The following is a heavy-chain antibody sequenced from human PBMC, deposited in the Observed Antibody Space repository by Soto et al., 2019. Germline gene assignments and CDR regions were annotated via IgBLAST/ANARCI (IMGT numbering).Heavy chain of an antibody. Sequence: GASVKVSCEASGGTVSSYAISWVRQAPGQGLEWMGGIIPIFGTANYAQKFQGRVTIAADKSTSTAYMERSSLRSEDTAVYYCARAMVRGSYYYYGVDVWGQGTTVTVSS. CDR2: IIPIFGTA. J-gene: IGHJ6*02. V-gene: IGHV1-69*06. CDR3: ARAMVRGSYYYYGVDV. CDR1: GGTVSSYA. D-gene: IGHD3-10*01.